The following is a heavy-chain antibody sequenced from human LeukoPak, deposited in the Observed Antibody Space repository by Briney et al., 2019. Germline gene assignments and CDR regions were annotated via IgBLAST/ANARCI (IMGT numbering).Heavy chain of an antibody. D-gene: IGHD3-10*01. Sequence: GGSLRLSCAASGFTFSSYAMHWVRQAPGKGLEWVAVISYDGSNKYYADSVKGRFTISRDNSKNTLYLQMNSLRAEDTAVYYCARDRYYGSGSYYNGDFGYWGQGTLVTVSS. CDR2: ISYDGSNK. V-gene: IGHV3-30-3*01. CDR3: ARDRYYGSGSYYNGDFGY. CDR1: GFTFSSYA. J-gene: IGHJ4*02.